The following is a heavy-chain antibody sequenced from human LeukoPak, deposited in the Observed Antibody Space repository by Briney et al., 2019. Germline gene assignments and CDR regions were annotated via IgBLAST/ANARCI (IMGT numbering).Heavy chain of an antibody. Sequence: GGSLRLSCAASGFTFSSYEMHWVRQAPGKGLEWTSYIISSGCNIYYADSVKGRFTISRGNAKNSLYLQMNSLRAEDTGVYYCARDYGGSSPFDYWVQETLVTVSS. CDR2: IISSGCNI. CDR3: ARDYGGSSPFDY. D-gene: IGHD4-23*01. CDR1: GFTFSSYE. J-gene: IGHJ4*02. V-gene: IGHV3-48*03.